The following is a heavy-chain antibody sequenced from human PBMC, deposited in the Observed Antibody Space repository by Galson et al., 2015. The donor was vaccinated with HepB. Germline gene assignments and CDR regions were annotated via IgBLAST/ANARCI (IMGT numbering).Heavy chain of an antibody. J-gene: IGHJ5*01. CDR3: ARDGPWFGEFNS. D-gene: IGHD3-10*01. CDR1: GFTFDDYG. Sequence: SLRLSCAASGFTFDDYGMSWVRQVPGKGLEWVSSIDWNGGSPRYGDSMRSRFTISRDNAKNSLYLQMSSLRGEDTALYYCARDGPWFGEFNSWGQGILVTVSS. V-gene: IGHV3-20*04. CDR2: IDWNGGSP.